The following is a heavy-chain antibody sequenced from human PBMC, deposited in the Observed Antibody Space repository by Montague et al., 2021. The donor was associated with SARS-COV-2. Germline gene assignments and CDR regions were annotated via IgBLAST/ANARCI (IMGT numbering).Heavy chain of an antibody. Sequence: SETLSLTCTVSGVSITTYYWSWIRQPPGKGLEWIGYIYYSGSTYYTPSLKSRVSFSVDASKNEFSLRLTSVSAADTAVYYCAGGGGDYGGNAFDYWGQGTLVTVSS. CDR3: AGGGGDYGGNAFDY. D-gene: IGHD4-23*01. V-gene: IGHV4-59*01. CDR1: GVSITTYY. J-gene: IGHJ4*02. CDR2: IYYSGST.